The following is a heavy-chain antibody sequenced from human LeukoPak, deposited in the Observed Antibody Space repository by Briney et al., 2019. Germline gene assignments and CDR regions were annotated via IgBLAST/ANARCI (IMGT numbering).Heavy chain of an antibody. CDR1: GYTFTSYY. J-gene: IGHJ6*04. D-gene: IGHD3-10*01. CDR2: INPSGGST. Sequence: ASVKVSCEASGYTFTSYYMHWVRQAPGQGLEWMGIINPSGGSTSYAQKFQGRVTMTRDTSTSTVYMELSSLRSEDTAVYYCARDGFPMVRGVISYYYYGMDVWGKGTTVTVSS. CDR3: ARDGFPMVRGVISYYYYGMDV. V-gene: IGHV1-46*01.